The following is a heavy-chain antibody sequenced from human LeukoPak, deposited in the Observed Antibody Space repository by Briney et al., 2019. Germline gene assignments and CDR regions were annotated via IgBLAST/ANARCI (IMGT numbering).Heavy chain of an antibody. CDR3: ARWRAGSGWYQGFDP. D-gene: IGHD6-19*01. Sequence: GASVKVSCKASGYTFTGYYMHWVRQAPGQGLEWMGWINPNSGGTNYAQKFQGRVTMTRDTSISTAYMELSRLRSDDTAVYYCARWRAGSGWYQGFDPWGQGTLVTVSS. J-gene: IGHJ5*02. CDR1: GYTFTGYY. V-gene: IGHV1-2*02. CDR2: INPNSGGT.